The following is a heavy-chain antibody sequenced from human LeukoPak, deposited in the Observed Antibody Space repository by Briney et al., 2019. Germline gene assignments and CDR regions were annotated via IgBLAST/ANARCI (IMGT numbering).Heavy chain of an antibody. V-gene: IGHV3-48*04. CDR2: ISSSISTI. CDR1: GFTFSSYS. D-gene: IGHD6-13*01. Sequence: PGGSLRLSCAASGFTFSSYSMNWVRQAPGKGLEWVSYISSSISTIYYADSVKGRFTISRDNAKNSLYLQMNSLRAEDTAVYYCARGGSSWPIDYWGQGTLVTVSS. J-gene: IGHJ4*02. CDR3: ARGGSSWPIDY.